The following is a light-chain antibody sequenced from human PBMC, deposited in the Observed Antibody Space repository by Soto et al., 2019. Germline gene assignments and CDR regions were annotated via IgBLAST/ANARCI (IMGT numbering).Light chain of an antibody. CDR3: TSYASGSSHVV. J-gene: IGLJ2*01. V-gene: IGLV2-14*01. CDR1: SSDIGGYDY. CDR2: DVN. Sequence: QSALTQPASVSGYPGQSITLSCTGTSSDIGGYDYVSWYQRHPGKAPKLIIYDVNNRPSGVSNRFSGSKSGNTASLTISGLQAEDEADYYCTSYASGSSHVVFGGGTKLTV.